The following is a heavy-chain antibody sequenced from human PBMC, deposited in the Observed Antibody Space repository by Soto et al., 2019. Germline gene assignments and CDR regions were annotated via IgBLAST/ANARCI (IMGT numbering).Heavy chain of an antibody. CDR1: GYTFTYNF. J-gene: IGHJ4*02. CDR2: INPSGGTT. V-gene: IGHV1-46*01. D-gene: IGHD2-15*01. CDR3: ARGPHIAVDHYKKYYFDY. Sequence: ASVKVSCKASGYTFTYNFMHWVRQAPGQGLEWMGIINPSGGTTRAAQKFQDRVTMTRDTSTSTVYMELSSLRSEDTAVYYCARGPHIAVDHYKKYYFDYWGQGTLITVSS.